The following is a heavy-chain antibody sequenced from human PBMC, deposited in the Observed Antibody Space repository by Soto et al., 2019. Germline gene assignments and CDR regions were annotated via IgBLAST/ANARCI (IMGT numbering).Heavy chain of an antibody. V-gene: IGHV1-18*01. CDR2: INVYNGNT. Sequence: GASVKVSCKASGYTFTNYGISWVRQAPGQGLEWMGWINVYNGNTKYAQKVQGRVTMTTDTSTSTAYMELRSLRSDDTAVYYCARDRPTMVRGVIRGPKGPGYGMDVWGQGTTVTVSS. J-gene: IGHJ6*02. D-gene: IGHD3-10*01. CDR1: GYTFTNYG. CDR3: ARDRPTMVRGVIRGPKGPGYGMDV.